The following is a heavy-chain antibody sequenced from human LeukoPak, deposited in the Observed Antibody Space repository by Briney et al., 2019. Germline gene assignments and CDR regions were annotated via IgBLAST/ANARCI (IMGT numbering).Heavy chain of an antibody. J-gene: IGHJ4*02. V-gene: IGHV1-46*01. CDR2: INPSGGST. Sequence: ASVKVSCKASGYTFTSYYMHWVRQAPGQGLEWMGIINPSGGSTSYAQKFQGRVTMTRDTSTSTVYMELSSLRSEDTAVYYCARESRGVFGTTYLDYWGQGTLVTVSS. D-gene: IGHD1-7*01. CDR1: GYTFTSYY. CDR3: ARESRGVFGTTYLDY.